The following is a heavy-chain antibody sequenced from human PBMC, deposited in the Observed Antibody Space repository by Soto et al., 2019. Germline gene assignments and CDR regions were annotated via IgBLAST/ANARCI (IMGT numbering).Heavy chain of an antibody. J-gene: IGHJ4*02. CDR1: GYTFTSYA. Sequence: ASVKVSCKASGYTFTSYAMHWVRQAPGQRLEWMGWINAGNGNTKYSQKFQGRVTITRDTSASTAYMELSSLRSEDTAVYYCARGRAPVRYCSGGSCYHTFDYWGQGTLVTVSS. CDR3: ARGRAPVRYCSGGSCYHTFDY. D-gene: IGHD2-15*01. V-gene: IGHV1-3*01. CDR2: INAGNGNT.